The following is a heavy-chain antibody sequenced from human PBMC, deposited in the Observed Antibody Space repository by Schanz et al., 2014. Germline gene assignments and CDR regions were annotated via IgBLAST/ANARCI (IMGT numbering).Heavy chain of an antibody. V-gene: IGHV3-23*04. CDR1: GFTFSSYA. Sequence: EVQVVESGGGLVQPGGSLRLSCTASGFTFSSYAMSWVRQAPGKGLEWVSAISGSGGSTYYADSVKGRFTISRDNSKNTLYLQMNTLRAEDTAVYYCARKMKLGVYGGKGHDSLDIWGQGTMVTVSS. CDR2: ISGSGGST. CDR3: ARKMKLGVYGGKGHDSLDI. J-gene: IGHJ3*02. D-gene: IGHD4-17*01.